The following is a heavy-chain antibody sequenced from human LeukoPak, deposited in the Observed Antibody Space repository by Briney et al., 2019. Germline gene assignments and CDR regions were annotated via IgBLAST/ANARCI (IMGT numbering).Heavy chain of an antibody. CDR1: GFTFSSYN. Sequence: GGSLRLSCAASGFTFSSYNMNWVRQAPGKGLEWVSYISSSSSTVYYADSVKGRFTISRDNAKNSMYLQMNSLRAEDTAVYYCARVFQSHMVRGVRYYPYGMDVWGQGTTVTVSS. J-gene: IGHJ6*02. V-gene: IGHV3-48*01. D-gene: IGHD3-10*01. CDR2: ISSSSSTV. CDR3: ARVFQSHMVRGVRYYPYGMDV.